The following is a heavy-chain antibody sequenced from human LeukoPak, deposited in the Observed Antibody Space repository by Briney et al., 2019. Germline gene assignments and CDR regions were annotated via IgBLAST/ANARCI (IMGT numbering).Heavy chain of an antibody. CDR1: GYTFTGYY. CDR2: INTNTGNP. J-gene: IGHJ3*02. D-gene: IGHD6-19*01. Sequence: ASVKVSCKASGYTFTGYYMHWVRQAPGQGLEWMGWINTNTGNPTYAQGFTGRFVFSLDTSVSTAYLQISSLKAEDTAVYYCARVRFQWLDIDAFDIWGQGTMVTVSS. V-gene: IGHV7-4-1*02. CDR3: ARVRFQWLDIDAFDI.